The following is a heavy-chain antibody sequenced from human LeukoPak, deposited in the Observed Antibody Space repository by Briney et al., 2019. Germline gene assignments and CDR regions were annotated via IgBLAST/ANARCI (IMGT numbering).Heavy chain of an antibody. D-gene: IGHD3-22*01. CDR2: ISGSGGST. Sequence: GGSLRLSCVASGFTFSDAWVNWVRQAPGKGLEWVSGISGSGGSTYYADSVKGRFTMSRDNSKNTLYLQMNSLRAEDTAVYYCAKDKYYYDSSGYSDYWGQGTLVTVSS. V-gene: IGHV3-23*01. CDR1: GFTFSDAW. J-gene: IGHJ4*02. CDR3: AKDKYYYDSSGYSDY.